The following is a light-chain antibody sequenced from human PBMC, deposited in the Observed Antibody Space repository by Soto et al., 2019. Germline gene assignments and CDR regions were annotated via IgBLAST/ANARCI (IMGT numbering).Light chain of an antibody. V-gene: IGLV2-18*02. Sequence: QSALTQPPSVSGSPGQSVTISCTGTSSDIGAYNRVSWYQQPPGTAPKLMIYEVRDRTSGVPDRFSGSKSGNTASLTISGLQAEDDAYYYFSSYTSSNTLIFGGGTKLTVL. J-gene: IGLJ2*01. CDR1: SSDIGAYNR. CDR3: SSYTSSNTLI. CDR2: EVR.